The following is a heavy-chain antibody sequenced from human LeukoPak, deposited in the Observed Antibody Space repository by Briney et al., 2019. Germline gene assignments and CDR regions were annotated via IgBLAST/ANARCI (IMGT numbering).Heavy chain of an antibody. V-gene: IGHV1-8*01. J-gene: IGHJ2*01. CDR2: MNPNSGNT. CDR1: GYTFTSYD. Sequence: ASVKVSCKASGYTFTSYDINWVRQATGQGLEWMGWMNPNSGNTGYAQKFQGRVTMTRNTSISTAYMELSSLRSEDTAVYYCARDGGSSSRATYWYFDLWGRGTVVTVSS. CDR3: ARDGGSSSRATYWYFDL. D-gene: IGHD6-13*01.